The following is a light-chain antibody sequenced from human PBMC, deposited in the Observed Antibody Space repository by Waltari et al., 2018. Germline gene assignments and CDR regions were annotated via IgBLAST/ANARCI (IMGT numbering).Light chain of an antibody. CDR3: HQTFSLPNS. CDR1: QTINNY. J-gene: IGKJ2*03. CDR2: TAS. Sequence: DIQMTQSPSSLSASAGDRVTITCRASQTINNYVNWYQQKPGKAPTLLIYTASTWQSGVPSRFSGSGGGTLFTLTISSLQPEDFATYFCHQTFSLPNSFGQGTKVDI. V-gene: IGKV1-39*01.